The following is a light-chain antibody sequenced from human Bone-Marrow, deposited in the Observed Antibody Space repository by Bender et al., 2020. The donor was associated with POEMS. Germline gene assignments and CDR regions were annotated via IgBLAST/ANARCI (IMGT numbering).Light chain of an antibody. CDR1: SSDVGGYNF. J-gene: IGLJ3*02. V-gene: IGLV2-14*01. Sequence: QSALTQPTSVSGSPGQSITISCTGTSSDVGGYNFVSWYQQHPGKAPKIMIYDVSNRPSGVSNRFSGSKSGNTASLTIAGLQAEDEADYYCSSYGGSNNLVFGGGTKLTVL. CDR2: DVS. CDR3: SSYGGSNNLV.